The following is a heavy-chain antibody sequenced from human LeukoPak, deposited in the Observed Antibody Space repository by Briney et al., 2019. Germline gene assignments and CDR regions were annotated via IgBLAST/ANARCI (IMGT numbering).Heavy chain of an antibody. CDR3: ARDVYSSGPPLGYYYYYGMDV. J-gene: IGHJ6*02. D-gene: IGHD6-19*01. CDR2: IWYDGSNK. V-gene: IGHV3-33*01. CDR1: GFTFSSYG. Sequence: GGSLRLPCAASGFTFSSYGMHWVRQAPGKGLEWVAVIWYDGSNKYYADSVKGRFTISRDNSKNTLYLQMSSLRAEDTAVYYCARDVYSSGPPLGYYYYYGMDVWGQGTTVTVSS.